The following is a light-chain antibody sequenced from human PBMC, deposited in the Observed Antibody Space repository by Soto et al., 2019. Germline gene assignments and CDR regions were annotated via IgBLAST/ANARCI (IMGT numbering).Light chain of an antibody. V-gene: IGKV3-11*01. CDR3: QRRSDRPPRLT. CDR2: DAS. J-gene: IGKJ4*01. Sequence: EVVLTQSPATLSLSPGERATLSCRASESIGNYLAWYQQKLGQAPKLLIYDASHRAIGIPGRFSGDGSGTDVTLTISSLDPEDFAVYDCQRRSDRPPRLTFGGGTKVEIK. CDR1: ESIGNY.